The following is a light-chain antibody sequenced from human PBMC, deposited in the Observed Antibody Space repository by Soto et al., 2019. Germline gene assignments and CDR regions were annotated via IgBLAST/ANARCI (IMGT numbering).Light chain of an antibody. CDR2: GAS. J-gene: IGKJ3*01. CDR1: QSVYNN. V-gene: IGKV3-15*01. CDR3: QQYNNWPRVT. Sequence: EIVMTQSPATLSVSPGERATLSCRASQSVYNNLASYQQKPGQAPRLLIYGASTRATGIPARFSGSGSGTVFTLTISSLPSEYFAFYYYQQYNNWPRVTVGPGTKVDIK.